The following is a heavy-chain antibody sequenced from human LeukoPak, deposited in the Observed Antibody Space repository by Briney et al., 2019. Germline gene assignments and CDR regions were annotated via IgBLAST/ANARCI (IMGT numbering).Heavy chain of an antibody. V-gene: IGHV3-21*01. CDR1: GFTFSSYS. CDR2: ISRSSSYI. J-gene: IGHJ4*02. D-gene: IGHD5-12*01. CDR3: ARAYSGYDYQGRPTNFDY. Sequence: GGSLRLSCAASGFTFSSYSMNWVRQAPGKGLEWVSSISRSSSYIYYADSVKGRFTISRDNAKNSLYLQMNSLRAEDTAVYYCARAYSGYDYQGRPTNFDYWGQGTLVTVSS.